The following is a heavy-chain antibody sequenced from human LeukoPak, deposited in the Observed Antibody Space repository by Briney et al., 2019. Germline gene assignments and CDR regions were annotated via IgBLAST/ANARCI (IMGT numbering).Heavy chain of an antibody. D-gene: IGHD4-17*01. V-gene: IGHV3-23*01. CDR1: GYIFSSYW. Sequence: PGGSLRLSSVGSGYIFSSYWMNWVRQAPGKGLEWVSTISLSGAGTYYADSVKGRFTISRENSKSTLYLQMNGLRADDTAVYYCANEIRPNDYWGQGTLVTVSS. CDR2: ISLSGAGT. CDR3: ANEIRPNDY. J-gene: IGHJ4*02.